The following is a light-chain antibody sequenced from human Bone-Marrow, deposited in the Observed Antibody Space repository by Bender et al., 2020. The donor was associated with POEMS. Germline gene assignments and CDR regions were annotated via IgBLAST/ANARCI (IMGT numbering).Light chain of an antibody. CDR2: EVT. CDR3: CSYAGRSTFAV. V-gene: IGLV2-23*02. CDR1: SSDIGAYNY. J-gene: IGLJ3*02. Sequence: QSALTQPASVSGSPGQSITISCTGTSSDIGAYNYVSWYQQHPDKAPKLIIYEVTKRPSGVSNRFSGSKSGNTASLTISGLQAEDEADYYCCSYAGRSTFAVFGGGTKVTVL.